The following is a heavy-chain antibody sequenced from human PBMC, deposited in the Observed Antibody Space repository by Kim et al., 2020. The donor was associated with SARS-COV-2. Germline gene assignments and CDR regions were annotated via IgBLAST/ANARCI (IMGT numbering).Heavy chain of an antibody. CDR3: ARDQGYGDF. CDR2: IYI. Sequence: IYIYYADSVKGRFTISRDNAKNSLYLQMNSLRAEDTAVYYCARDQGYGDFWGQGTLVTVSS. D-gene: IGHD1-1*01. V-gene: IGHV3-21*01. J-gene: IGHJ4*02.